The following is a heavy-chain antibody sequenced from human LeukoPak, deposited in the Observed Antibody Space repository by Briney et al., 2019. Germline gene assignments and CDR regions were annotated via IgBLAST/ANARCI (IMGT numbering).Heavy chain of an antibody. J-gene: IGHJ6*03. CDR2: INHSGST. Sequence: SETLSLTCAVSGGSFSGYYWSWIRQPPGKGLEWIGEINHSGSTNYNPSLKSRVTISVDTSKNQFSLKLSSVTAADTAVYYCASPHCSSTSCPYYMDVWGKGTTVTVSS. V-gene: IGHV4-34*01. D-gene: IGHD2-2*01. CDR3: ASPHCSSTSCPYYMDV. CDR1: GGSFSGYY.